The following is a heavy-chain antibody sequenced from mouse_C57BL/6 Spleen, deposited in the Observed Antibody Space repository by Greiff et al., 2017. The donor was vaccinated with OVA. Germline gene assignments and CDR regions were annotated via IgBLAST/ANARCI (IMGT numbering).Heavy chain of an antibody. CDR3: ARSPWYFDV. J-gene: IGHJ1*03. V-gene: IGHV1-69*01. CDR2: IDPSDIYP. Sequence: QVQLKQPGAELVMPGASVKLSCKASGYTFTSYWMHWVKQRPGQGLEWIGEIDPSDIYPNYNQKFKVKSTLTVDKSSSTAYMQLSSLTSEDSAVYYCARSPWYFDVWGTGTTVTVSS. CDR1: GYTFTSYW.